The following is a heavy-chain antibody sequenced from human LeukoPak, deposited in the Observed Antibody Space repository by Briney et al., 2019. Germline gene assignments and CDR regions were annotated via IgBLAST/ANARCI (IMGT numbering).Heavy chain of an antibody. CDR3: ARFLRITMVRGVNRWFDP. CDR1: GYSSTSYW. D-gene: IGHD3-10*01. V-gene: IGHV5-51*01. CDR2: VYPGDSDT. Sequence: RGESLKISCKGSGYSSTSYWIGWVRQMPGKGLEWMGIVYPGDSDTRYSPSFQGQVTISADKSISTAYLQWSSLKASDTAMYYCARFLRITMVRGVNRWFDPWGQGTLVTVSS. J-gene: IGHJ5*02.